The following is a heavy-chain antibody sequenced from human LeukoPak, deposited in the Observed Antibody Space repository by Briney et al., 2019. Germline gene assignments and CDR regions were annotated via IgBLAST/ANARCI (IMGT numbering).Heavy chain of an antibody. Sequence: SETLSLTCTVSGGSISSYYWSWIRQPAGKGLEWIGRIYTSGSTNYNPSLKSRVTISVDTSKNQFSLKLSSVTAADTAVYYCARGVAAAGRSIYYYYMDVWGKGTTVTISS. V-gene: IGHV4-4*07. CDR3: ARGVAAAGRSIYYYYMDV. J-gene: IGHJ6*03. CDR1: GGSISSYY. D-gene: IGHD6-13*01. CDR2: IYTSGST.